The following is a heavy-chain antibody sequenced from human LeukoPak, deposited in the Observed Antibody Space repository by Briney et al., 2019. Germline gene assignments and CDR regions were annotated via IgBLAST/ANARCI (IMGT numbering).Heavy chain of an antibody. CDR2: IIPIFGTA. Sequence: SVKVSCKASGGTFSSYAISWVRQAPGQGLEWMGGIIPIFGTANYAQKFQGRVTITADESTSTAYMELSSLRSEDTAVYCCASTGVGATTLSFDYWGQGTLVTVSS. V-gene: IGHV1-69*13. D-gene: IGHD1-26*01. CDR3: ASTGVGATTLSFDY. J-gene: IGHJ4*02. CDR1: GGTFSSYA.